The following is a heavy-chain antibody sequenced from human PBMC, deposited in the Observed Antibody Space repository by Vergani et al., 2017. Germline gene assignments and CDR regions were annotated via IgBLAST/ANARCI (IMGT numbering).Heavy chain of an antibody. CDR1: GDSISSGVYY. Sequence: QVQLQESGPGLVKPSQTLSLTCSVSGDSISSGVYYWTWIRQPPGKGLEWIGYIYSTGSTHHNPSLRRRINMSVDSSKNQFSLKLNSVTAADTAMYYCARMGGYDEGDAFRIGYFDSWGPGILVTVSS. CDR3: ARMGGYDEGDAFRIGYFDS. V-gene: IGHV4-31*03. J-gene: IGHJ4*02. D-gene: IGHD3-22*01. CDR2: IYSTGST.